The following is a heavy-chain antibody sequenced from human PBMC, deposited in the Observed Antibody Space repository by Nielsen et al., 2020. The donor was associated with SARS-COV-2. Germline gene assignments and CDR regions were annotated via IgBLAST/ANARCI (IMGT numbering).Heavy chain of an antibody. CDR1: GFTFSSYA. CDR3: ARDLGVGATRDYYYYGMDV. CDR2: ISGSGGST. V-gene: IGHV3-23*01. J-gene: IGHJ6*02. Sequence: GGSLRLSCAASGFTFSSYAMSWVRQAPGKGLEWVSAISGSGGSTYYADSVKGRFTISRDNSKNTLYLQMNSLRAEDTAVYYCARDLGVGATRDYYYYGMDVWGQGTTVTVSS. D-gene: IGHD1-26*01.